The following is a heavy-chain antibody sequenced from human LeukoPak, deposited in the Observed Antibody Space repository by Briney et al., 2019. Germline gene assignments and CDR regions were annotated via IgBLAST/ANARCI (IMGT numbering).Heavy chain of an antibody. CDR3: AREKPAVFGDAFDF. J-gene: IGHJ3*01. CDR1: GFTFSSYG. CDR2: IWYDGSNK. V-gene: IGHV3-33*01. Sequence: GRSLRLSCAASGFTFSSYGMHWVRQAPGKGLEWVAVIWYDGSNKYYADSVKGRFTISRDNAKNSLFLQMNSLRDEDTAVYYCAREKPAVFGDAFDFWGQGTMVTVSS. D-gene: IGHD3-10*01.